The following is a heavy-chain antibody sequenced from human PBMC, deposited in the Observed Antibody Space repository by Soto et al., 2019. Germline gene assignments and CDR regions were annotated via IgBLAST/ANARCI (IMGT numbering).Heavy chain of an antibody. V-gene: IGHV1-18*01. Sequence: QVQLVQSGYEVKEPGASVTVSCKASGYTFNNYGITWVRQAPGQGLEWIGWISAYNGNANYAQKFQGRVTLTRDTSTSTADLELRSLRSDDTAVYYCARGTRRFGELFDAFDIWGQGTMVPVSS. CDR3: ARGTRRFGELFDAFDI. CDR2: ISAYNGNA. J-gene: IGHJ3*02. CDR1: GYTFNNYG. D-gene: IGHD3-10*01.